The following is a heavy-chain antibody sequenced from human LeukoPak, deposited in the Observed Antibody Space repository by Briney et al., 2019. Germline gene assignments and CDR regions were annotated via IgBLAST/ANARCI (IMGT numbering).Heavy chain of an antibody. CDR2: IKDDGTEK. J-gene: IGHJ4*02. CDR1: GFTFSNYW. Sequence: GGSLRLSCAASGFTFSNYWMGWVRQPPGKGLQWVANIKDDGTEKYYLDSVKGRFTISRDNAKNSVYLQMNSLRVEDTAVYYCEALRGYWGQGTLVTVSS. V-gene: IGHV3-7*01. CDR3: EALRGY.